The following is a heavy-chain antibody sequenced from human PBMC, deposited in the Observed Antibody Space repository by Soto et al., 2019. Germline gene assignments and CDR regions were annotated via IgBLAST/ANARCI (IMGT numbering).Heavy chain of an antibody. J-gene: IGHJ3*02. D-gene: IGHD2-2*01. CDR1: GGSISSYY. V-gene: IGHV4-59*01. Sequence: SETLSLTGTVSGGSISSYYWSWIRQPPGKGLEWIGYIYYSGSTNYNPSLKSRVTIPVDTSKNQFSLKLRSVTAADTAVYYWEREPLRDCSSPSCCGWDFSIWRKGPMVAVSS. CDR3: EREPLRDCSSPSCCGWDFSI. CDR2: IYYSGST.